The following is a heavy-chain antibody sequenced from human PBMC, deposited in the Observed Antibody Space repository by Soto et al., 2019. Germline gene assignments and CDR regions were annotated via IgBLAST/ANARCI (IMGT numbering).Heavy chain of an antibody. D-gene: IGHD3-16*01. Sequence: GGSLRLSCAASGFTFNNYVMEWVRQAPGKGLEWVSGISGSGGRSYYADSVKGRFTISRDNSKNMLYLQMNSLRAEDTAVYYCARDAGGRGNGAFDIWGQGTMVTVSS. J-gene: IGHJ3*02. CDR3: ARDAGGRGNGAFDI. V-gene: IGHV3-23*01. CDR2: ISGSGGRS. CDR1: GFTFNNYV.